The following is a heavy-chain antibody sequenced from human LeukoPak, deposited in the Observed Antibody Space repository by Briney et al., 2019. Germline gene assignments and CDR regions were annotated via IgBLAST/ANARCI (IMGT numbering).Heavy chain of an antibody. CDR2: INHSGST. J-gene: IGHJ4*02. V-gene: IGHV4-34*01. CDR3: ARAAVAGTRGFDY. Sequence: PSETLSLTCAVYGGSFSGYYWSWIRQPPGKGLDWIGEINHSGSTNYNPSLKSRVTISVDTSKNQFSLKLSSVTAADTAVYYCARAAVAGTRGFDYWGQGTLVTVSS. D-gene: IGHD6-19*01. CDR1: GGSFSGYY.